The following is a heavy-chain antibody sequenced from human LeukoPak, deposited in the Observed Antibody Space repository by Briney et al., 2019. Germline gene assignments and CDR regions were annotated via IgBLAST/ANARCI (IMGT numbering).Heavy chain of an antibody. CDR1: GGSISSYY. CDR2: IYYSEST. D-gene: IGHD3-9*01. J-gene: IGHJ1*01. Sequence: SETLSLTCTVSGGSISSYYWSWIRQPPGKGLDGIGYIYYSESTNYNPSLKSRVTISVDTSKNQFSLKLSSVTAADTAVYYCARHRLRYFDWVYFQHWGQGTLVTVSS. V-gene: IGHV4-59*08. CDR3: ARHRLRYFDWVYFQH.